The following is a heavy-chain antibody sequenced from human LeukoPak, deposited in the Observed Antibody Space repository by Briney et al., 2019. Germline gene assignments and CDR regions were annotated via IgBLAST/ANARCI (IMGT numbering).Heavy chain of an antibody. Sequence: PSETLSLTCTVSGGSISSYYWSWIRQPPGKGLEWIGYIYYSGSTNYNPSLKGRVTTSVDISKNQFSLDLRSVTAADTAVYYCARQGDPYASGTLDYWGQGTLVTVSS. CDR2: IYYSGST. CDR1: GGSISSYY. V-gene: IGHV4-59*08. J-gene: IGHJ4*02. CDR3: ARQGDPYASGTLDY. D-gene: IGHD3-10*01.